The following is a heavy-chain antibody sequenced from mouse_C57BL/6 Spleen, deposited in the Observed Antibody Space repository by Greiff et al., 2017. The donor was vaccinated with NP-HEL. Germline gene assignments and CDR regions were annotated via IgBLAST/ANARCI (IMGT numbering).Heavy chain of an antibody. CDR3: ERKTTVVGDFDV. Sequence: QVQLQQSGPELVKPGASVKISCKASGYAFSSSWMNWVKQRPGKGLEWIGRIYPGDGDTNYTGKFKGKATLTADKSSSTAYMQLSSLTSEDSAVNFCERKTTVVGDFDVWGTGTTVTVSS. V-gene: IGHV1-82*01. CDR1: GYAFSSSW. D-gene: IGHD1-1*01. J-gene: IGHJ1*03. CDR2: IYPGDGDT.